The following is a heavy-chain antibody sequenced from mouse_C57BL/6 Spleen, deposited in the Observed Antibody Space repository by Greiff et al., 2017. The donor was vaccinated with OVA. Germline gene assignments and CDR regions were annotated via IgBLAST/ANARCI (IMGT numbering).Heavy chain of an antibody. J-gene: IGHJ1*03. CDR2: INSDGGST. CDR1: EYEFPSHD. CDR3: ARIYYGYYRYFDV. Sequence: EVKLVESGGGLVQPGESLKLSCESNEYEFPSHDMSWVRKTPEKRLALVAAINSDGGSTYYPDTMESRFIITRDNTKKTLYLQMSRLRSEYTALYYCARIYYGYYRYFDVWGTGTTVTVSS. V-gene: IGHV5-2*03. D-gene: IGHD2-2*01.